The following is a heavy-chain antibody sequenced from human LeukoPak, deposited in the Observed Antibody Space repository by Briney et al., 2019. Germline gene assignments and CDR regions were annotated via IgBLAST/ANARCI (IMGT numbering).Heavy chain of an antibody. CDR3: ARLYYDILAAIRN. D-gene: IGHD3-9*01. Sequence: PGGSLRLSCAASGFTFSSYSMNWVRQAPGKGLEWVSIIYNDGGTYYADSVKGRFTISRDNSKNTLFLQMNSLRAEDTAVYFCARLYYDILAAIRNWGQGTLVTVSS. CDR2: IYNDGGT. V-gene: IGHV3-53*01. CDR1: GFTFSSYS. J-gene: IGHJ4*02.